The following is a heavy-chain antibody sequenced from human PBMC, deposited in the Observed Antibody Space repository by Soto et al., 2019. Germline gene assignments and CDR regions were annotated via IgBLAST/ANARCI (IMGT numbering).Heavy chain of an antibody. J-gene: IGHJ4*02. V-gene: IGHV4-38-2*02. CDR1: GYSINSGYF. CDR2: VYHSGTT. D-gene: IGHD3-22*01. Sequence: SETLSLTCVVSGYSINSGYFWGWIRQPPGKGLEWIGSVYHSGTTYYNPSLKSRVTISVETSKNQFSLTLTSVTVADTAVYYCARDPHYYDNNDYIDYWGQGTLVTVSS. CDR3: ARDPHYYDNNDYIDY.